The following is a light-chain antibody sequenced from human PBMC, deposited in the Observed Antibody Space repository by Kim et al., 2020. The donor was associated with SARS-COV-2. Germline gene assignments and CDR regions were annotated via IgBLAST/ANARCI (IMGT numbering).Light chain of an antibody. V-gene: IGLV2-8*01. Sequence: QSALTQPPSASGSPGQSVTISCTGTSSDVGAYNYVSWYQQHPGKAPKLMISAVNERASGVPDRFSGSKSGNTASLTVSGLRAEDEADYYCSSYAGSLYVFGTGTKVTVL. J-gene: IGLJ1*01. CDR1: SSDVGAYNY. CDR3: SSYAGSLYV. CDR2: AVN.